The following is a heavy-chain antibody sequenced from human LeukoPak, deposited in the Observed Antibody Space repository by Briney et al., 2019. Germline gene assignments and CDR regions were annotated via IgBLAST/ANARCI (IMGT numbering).Heavy chain of an antibody. V-gene: IGHV3-23*01. CDR1: GFTFSSYA. D-gene: IGHD3-10*01. Sequence: GGSLRLSCAASGFTFSSYAMSWVRQAPGKGLEWVSAISGSGGSTCYADSVKGRFTISRDNSKNTLYPQMNSLRAEDTAVYYCARGFRGASYYFDYWGQGTLVTVSS. CDR2: ISGSGGST. CDR3: ARGFRGASYYFDY. J-gene: IGHJ4*02.